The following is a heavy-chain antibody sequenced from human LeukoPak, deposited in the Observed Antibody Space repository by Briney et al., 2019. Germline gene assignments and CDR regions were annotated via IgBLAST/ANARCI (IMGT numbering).Heavy chain of an antibody. V-gene: IGHV3-30*18. Sequence: PGRSLRLSCAASGFTFSSYGMHWVRQAPGKGLEWVAVISYDGSNKYYADSVKGRFTISRDNSKNTLYLQMNSLRAEDTAVYYCAKGRDGYNSFFDYWGQGTLVTVFS. D-gene: IGHD5-24*01. CDR3: AKGRDGYNSFFDY. CDR2: ISYDGSNK. J-gene: IGHJ4*02. CDR1: GFTFSSYG.